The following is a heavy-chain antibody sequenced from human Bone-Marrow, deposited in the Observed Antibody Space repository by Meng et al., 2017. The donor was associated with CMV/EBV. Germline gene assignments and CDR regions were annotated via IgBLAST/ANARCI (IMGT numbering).Heavy chain of an antibody. CDR2: ISGSGGST. Sequence: EVQLLGSGGGLVQPGGSLGLSWSASGFTFSSYAMSWVRQAPGKGLEWVSAISGSGGSTYYADSVKGRFTISRDNSKNTLYLQMNSLRAEDTAVYDCAKASPAVYFDYWGQGTLVTVSS. J-gene: IGHJ4*02. CDR1: GFTFSSYA. V-gene: IGHV3-23*01. CDR3: AKASPAVYFDY.